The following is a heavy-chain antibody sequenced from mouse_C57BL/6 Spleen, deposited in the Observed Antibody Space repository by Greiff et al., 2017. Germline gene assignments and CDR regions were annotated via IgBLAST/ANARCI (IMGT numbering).Heavy chain of an antibody. CDR1: GFTFTDYY. J-gene: IGHJ4*01. CDR3: ARYRRLLREGAMDY. CDR2: IRNKANGYTT. Sequence: EVQRVESGGGLVQPGGSLSLSCAASGFTFTDYYMSWVRQPPGKALEWLGFIRNKANGYTTEYSASVKGRFTISRDNSQSILYLQMNALRAEDSATYYCARYRRLLREGAMDYWGQGTSVTVSS. V-gene: IGHV7-3*01. D-gene: IGHD1-1*01.